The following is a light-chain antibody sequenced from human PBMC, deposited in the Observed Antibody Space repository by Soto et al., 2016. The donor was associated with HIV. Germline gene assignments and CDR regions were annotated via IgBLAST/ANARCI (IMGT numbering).Light chain of an antibody. Sequence: SYVLTQPPSVSVAPGKTARITCGGNSVGNKAVHWYQQKPGQAPVLVVYDDSHRPSGIPERFSGSDSGHTATLIISRVEAGDEADYYCEVWDGSSDQRVFGGGTKLTVV. CDR3: EVWDGSSDQRV. V-gene: IGLV3-21*03. CDR1: SVGNKA. J-gene: IGLJ2*01. CDR2: DDS.